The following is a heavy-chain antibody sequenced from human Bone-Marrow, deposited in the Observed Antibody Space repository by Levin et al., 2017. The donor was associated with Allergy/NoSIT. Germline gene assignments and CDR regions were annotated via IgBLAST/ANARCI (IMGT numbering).Heavy chain of an antibody. Sequence: GGSLRLSCKASGRSFTSYAISWVRQAPGQGLEWLGGIIPIFGTTTYAQKFQDRVTFTADESTSTAYMELRSLRSDDTAVYYCAREAESLGYCSGGRCDWYFDVWGRGTLVTVSS. CDR1: GRSFTSYA. V-gene: IGHV1-69*01. CDR2: IIPIFGTT. CDR3: AREAESLGYCSGGRCDWYFDV. J-gene: IGHJ2*01. D-gene: IGHD2-15*01.